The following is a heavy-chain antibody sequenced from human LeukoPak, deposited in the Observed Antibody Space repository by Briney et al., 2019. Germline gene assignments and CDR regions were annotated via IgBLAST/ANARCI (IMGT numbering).Heavy chain of an antibody. Sequence: SETLSLTCAVYGGSFSGYYWNWIRQPPGKGLEWIGEINHSGSTNYDPSLKSRVTISVDTSKNQFSLKLSSVTAADTAVYYCACTAGYWGQGTLVTVSS. CDR3: ACTAGY. J-gene: IGHJ4*02. CDR1: GGSFSGYY. CDR2: INHSGST. D-gene: IGHD2-8*01. V-gene: IGHV4-34*01.